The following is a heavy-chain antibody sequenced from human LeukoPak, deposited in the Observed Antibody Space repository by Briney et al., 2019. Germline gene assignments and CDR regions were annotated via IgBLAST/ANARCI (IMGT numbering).Heavy chain of an antibody. D-gene: IGHD3-22*01. V-gene: IGHV4-61*02. J-gene: IGHJ4*02. CDR1: GGSISGGSYY. Sequence: SQTLSLTCTVYGGSISGGSYYWSWIRQPAGKGLEWIGRIYTSGSTNYNPSLKSRVTISVDTSKNQFSLKLSSVTAADTAVYYCARHNSGYYSFWGQGTLVTVSS. CDR3: ARHNSGYYSF. CDR2: IYTSGST.